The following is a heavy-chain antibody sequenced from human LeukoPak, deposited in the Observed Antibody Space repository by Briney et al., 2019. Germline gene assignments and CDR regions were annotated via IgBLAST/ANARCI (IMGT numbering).Heavy chain of an antibody. J-gene: IGHJ4*02. CDR3: VKGVTLRYFESYFDY. D-gene: IGHD3-9*01. V-gene: IGHV3-64D*06. CDR1: GFTFSSYA. Sequence: GGSLRLSCSASGFTFSSYAMHWVRQAPGKGLEYVSAISSNRGSTYYADSVKGRFTISRDNSKNTLYLQMSSLRAEDTAVYYCVKGVTLRYFESYFDYWGQGTLVTVSS. CDR2: ISSNRGST.